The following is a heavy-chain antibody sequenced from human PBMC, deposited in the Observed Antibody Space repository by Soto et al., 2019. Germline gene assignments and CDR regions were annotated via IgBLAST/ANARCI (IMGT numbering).Heavy chain of an antibody. CDR1: GDSLSSGRYY. CDR2: IYHVWTS. Sequence: SETLSLTCTVSGDSLSSGRYYWTWIRQPPGKGLEWIGYIYHVWTSKYNPSLNSRATIALDTSKSQFSLRLTSVTAADTAVYFCARESIVGDTRFDPWGHGTLVTVSS. J-gene: IGHJ5*02. D-gene: IGHD1-26*01. CDR3: ARESIVGDTRFDP. V-gene: IGHV4-61*01.